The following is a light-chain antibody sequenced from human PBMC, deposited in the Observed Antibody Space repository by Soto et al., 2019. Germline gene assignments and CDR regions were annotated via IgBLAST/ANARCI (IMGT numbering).Light chain of an antibody. V-gene: IGLV1-44*01. CDR3: AAWDDSLNAVV. CDR1: SSNIGRNT. CDR2: SNN. Sequence: QSVLTQPPSASGTPGQRVTISCSGSSSNIGRNTVNWYQQLPGTDPKVLIYSNNQRPSGVPDRLSGSKSGTSASLAISGLQSEDEDDDYCAAWDDSLNAVVFGGGTKLTVL. J-gene: IGLJ2*01.